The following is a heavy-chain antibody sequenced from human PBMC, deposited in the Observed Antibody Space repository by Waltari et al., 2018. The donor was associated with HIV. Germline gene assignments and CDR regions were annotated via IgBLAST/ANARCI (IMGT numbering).Heavy chain of an antibody. Sequence: QLQLQESGSGLVTPSETLSLTCTVSVAPISSRSYYWDWIRHPPGRGLEWIGSIYYSGSTYYNPSLKSRVTISVDTSKNQFSLKLSSVTAADTAVYYCARAVQGYCSGGSCENYFDYWGQGTLVTVSS. CDR3: ARAVQGYCSGGSCENYFDY. D-gene: IGHD2-15*01. J-gene: IGHJ4*02. CDR2: IYYSGST. CDR1: VAPISSRSYY. V-gene: IGHV4-39*01.